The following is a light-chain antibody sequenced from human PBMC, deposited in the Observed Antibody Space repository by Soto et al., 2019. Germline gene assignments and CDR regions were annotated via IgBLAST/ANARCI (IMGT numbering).Light chain of an antibody. Sequence: EIVLTQSPGTLSLSPGERATLSCRSSHSVSSNYLAWYQQKPGQAPRLLIYDVSSRATGIPDRFSGSGSGKDFTLTISRLAPVDFAVYYCQQYGISPTFGQGTKVEIK. CDR1: HSVSSNY. V-gene: IGKV3-20*01. CDR3: QQYGISPT. CDR2: DVS. J-gene: IGKJ1*01.